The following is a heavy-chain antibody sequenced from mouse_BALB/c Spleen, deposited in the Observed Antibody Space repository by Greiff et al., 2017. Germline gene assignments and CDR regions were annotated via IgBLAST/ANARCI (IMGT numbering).Heavy chain of an antibody. CDR3: ARNFDY. CDR1: GYTFTSYW. Sequence: QVQLQQSGAELVKPGAPVKLSCKASGYTFTSYWMNWAKQRPGRGLEWIGRIDPSDSETHYNQKFKDKATLTVDKSSSTAYIQLSSLTSEDSAVYYCARNFDYWGQGTTLTVSS. J-gene: IGHJ2*01. V-gene: IGHV1-69*02. CDR2: IDPSDSET.